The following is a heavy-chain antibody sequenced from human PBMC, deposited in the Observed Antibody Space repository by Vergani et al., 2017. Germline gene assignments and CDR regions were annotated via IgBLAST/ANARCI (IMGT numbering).Heavy chain of an antibody. CDR2: MDYSGST. Sequence: QVQLQESGPGLVKPSETLSLTCTVSGDSVISTDYHWGWIRQPPGTGLEWIGSMDYSGSTSYNPSLGSRISISFETPKNQFSLRLTSVTAADTAVYYCASKRGACRAAYCHSYDFWGPGTLVSVSS. D-gene: IGHD2-15*01. CDR1: GDSVISTDYH. J-gene: IGHJ4*02. V-gene: IGHV4-39*01. CDR3: ASKRGACRAAYCHSYDF.